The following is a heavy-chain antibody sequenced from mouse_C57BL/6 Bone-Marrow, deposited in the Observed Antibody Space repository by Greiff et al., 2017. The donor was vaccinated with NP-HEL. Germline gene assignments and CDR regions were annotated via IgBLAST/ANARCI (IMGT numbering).Heavy chain of an antibody. Sequence: QVQLQQSGAELVRPGTSVKMSCKASGYTFPNYWIGWAKQRPGHGLEWIGDIYPGGGYTNYNEKFKGKATLTADKSSSTTYRQFSSLTSEDSAIYYCARSHPYARDYWGQGTSVTVSS. J-gene: IGHJ4*01. V-gene: IGHV1-63*01. CDR1: GYTFPNYW. CDR3: ARSHPYARDY. CDR2: IYPGGGYT.